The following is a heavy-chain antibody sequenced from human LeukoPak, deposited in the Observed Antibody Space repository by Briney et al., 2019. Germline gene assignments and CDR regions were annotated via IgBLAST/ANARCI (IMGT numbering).Heavy chain of an antibody. CDR1: GYTFTGYY. CDR3: SRDLLMYYSGSGEST. J-gene: IGHJ5*02. CDR2: INPHSGAT. D-gene: IGHD3-10*01. V-gene: IGHV1-2*02. Sequence: VASVKVSCKASGYTFTGYYIHWVRQAPGRGPEWMGWINPHSGATNYAQKFQGRVTMTRDTSISTAFMELSSLRSDDTAMYYCSRDLLMYYSGSGESTWGQGTQVTVSS.